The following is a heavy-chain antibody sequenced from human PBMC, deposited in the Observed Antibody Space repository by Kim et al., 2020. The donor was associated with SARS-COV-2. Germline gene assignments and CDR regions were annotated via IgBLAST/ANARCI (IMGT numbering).Heavy chain of an antibody. CDR3: ARSGVAVVTVISHFHF. D-gene: IGHD3-22*01. V-gene: IGHV1-3*01. J-gene: IGHJ4*02. Sequence: QGFQGRVTITRDTSASTAYMELSSLTSEDTAVYYCARSGVAVVTVISHFHFWGQGTLVTVAS.